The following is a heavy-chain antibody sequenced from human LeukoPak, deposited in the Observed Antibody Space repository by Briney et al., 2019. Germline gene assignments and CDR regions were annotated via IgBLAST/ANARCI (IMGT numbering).Heavy chain of an antibody. J-gene: IGHJ4*02. CDR2: ISWNSGSI. V-gene: IGHV3-9*01. CDR3: AKETYYYDSSGYLHYFDY. Sequence: PGRSLRLSCAASGFTFDDYAMHWVRQAPGKGLEWVSGISWNSGSIGYADSVKGRFTISRDNSKNTLYLQMNSLRAEDTAVYYCAKETYYYDSSGYLHYFDYWGQGTLVTVSS. D-gene: IGHD3-22*01. CDR1: GFTFDDYA.